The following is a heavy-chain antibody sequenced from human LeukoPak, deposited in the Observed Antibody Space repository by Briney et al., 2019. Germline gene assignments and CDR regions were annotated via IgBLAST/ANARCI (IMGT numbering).Heavy chain of an antibody. J-gene: IGHJ4*02. CDR2: INQDGSEK. D-gene: IGHD5-24*01. V-gene: IGHV3-7*05. CDR3: ARMAGGLWDY. CDR1: GFTFSTYR. Sequence: GGSLRLSCAASGFTFSTYRMTLVRRAPGKGLAWVANINQDGSEKYYVDSVEGRLSISRDNAKNSLYLQMNSLRVEDTAVYYCARMAGGLWDYWGQGTLVTASS.